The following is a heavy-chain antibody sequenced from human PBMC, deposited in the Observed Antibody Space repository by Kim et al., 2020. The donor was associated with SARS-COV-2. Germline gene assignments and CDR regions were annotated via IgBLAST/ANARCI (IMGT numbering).Heavy chain of an antibody. Sequence: SETLSLTCTVSGGSISSGGYYWSWIRQHPGKGLEWIGYIYYSGSTYYNPSLKSRVTISVDTSKNQFSLKLSSVTAADTAVYYCAREIRLRYGMDVWGQGTTVTVSS. J-gene: IGHJ6*02. CDR2: IYYSGST. D-gene: IGHD3-16*01. CDR1: GGSISSGGYY. V-gene: IGHV4-31*03. CDR3: AREIRLRYGMDV.